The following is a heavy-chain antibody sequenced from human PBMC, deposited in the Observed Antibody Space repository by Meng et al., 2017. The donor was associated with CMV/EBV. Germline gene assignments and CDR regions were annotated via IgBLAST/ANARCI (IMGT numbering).Heavy chain of an antibody. J-gene: IGHJ6*02. D-gene: IGHD1-7*01. V-gene: IGHV3-30-3*01. CDR3: SREGGTTAGMDV. Sequence: GESLKISCAASGFVFSSYFLHWVRQAPGKGLDWVAVTSYDGSTKSYADSVKGRFSISRDNSKNILCLQMNSLRVEDTAVYYCSREGGTTAGMDVWGQGTTVTVSS. CDR1: GFVFSSYF. CDR2: TSYDGSTK.